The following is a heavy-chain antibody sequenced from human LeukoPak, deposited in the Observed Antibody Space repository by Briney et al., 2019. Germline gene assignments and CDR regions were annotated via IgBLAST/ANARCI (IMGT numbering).Heavy chain of an antibody. V-gene: IGHV1-2*02. CDR1: GYTFTSYG. CDR2: INPNSGGT. CDR3: ARGYSSGWLPHVDYFDY. D-gene: IGHD6-19*01. J-gene: IGHJ4*02. Sequence: ASVKVSCKASGYTFTSYGISWVRQAPGQGLEWMGWINPNSGGTNYAQKFQGRVTMTRDTSISTAYMELSRLRSDDTAVYYCARGYSSGWLPHVDYFDYWGQGTLVTVSS.